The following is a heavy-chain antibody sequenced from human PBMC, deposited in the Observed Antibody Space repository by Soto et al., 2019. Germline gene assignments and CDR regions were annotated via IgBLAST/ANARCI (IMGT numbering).Heavy chain of an antibody. CDR1: GFTVSSNY. J-gene: IGHJ5*02. V-gene: IGHV3-66*01. CDR2: IYSGGST. Sequence: EVQLVESGGGLVQPGGSLRLSCAASGFTVSSNYMSWVRQAPGKGLEWVSVIYSGGSTYYADSVKGRFTISRDNSKNTLYLQMNSLRAEDRAVYYCARDEAHYDILTGYYITWGQGTLVTVSS. CDR3: ARDEAHYDILTGYYIT. D-gene: IGHD3-9*01.